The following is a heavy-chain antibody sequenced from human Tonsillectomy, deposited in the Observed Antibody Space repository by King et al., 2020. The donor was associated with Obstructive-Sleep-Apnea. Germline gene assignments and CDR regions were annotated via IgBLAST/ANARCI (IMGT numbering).Heavy chain of an antibody. CDR3: ARHRGVEDYGGYGDYFDY. J-gene: IGHJ4*02. CDR1: GDSGASISNYY. D-gene: IGHD5-12*01. CDR2: MYYSGNT. Sequence: QLQESGPGLVKPSETLSLTCTVSGDSGASISNYYWSWIRQPPGKGLEWIGYMYYSGNTNFNPSLQHRVTISADSSKIQFSLRLSAVTAADTAGYYCARHRGVEDYGGYGDYFDYWGQGTLVTVSS. V-gene: IGHV4-59*08.